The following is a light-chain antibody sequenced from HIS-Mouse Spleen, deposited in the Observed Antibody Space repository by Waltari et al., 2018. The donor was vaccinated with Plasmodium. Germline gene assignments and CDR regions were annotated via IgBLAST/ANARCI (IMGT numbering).Light chain of an antibody. CDR3: QQYNNWSFT. CDR1: QSVSSN. CDR2: GAS. Sequence: EIVMTQSPATLSVSPGERATLSCRASQSVSSNLAWYQQKPGQAPSLLIYGASTRATGIPARFSGSGSWTAFTLTISSLQSEDFAVYYCQQYNNWSFTVGPGTKVDIK. J-gene: IGKJ3*01. V-gene: IGKV3-15*01.